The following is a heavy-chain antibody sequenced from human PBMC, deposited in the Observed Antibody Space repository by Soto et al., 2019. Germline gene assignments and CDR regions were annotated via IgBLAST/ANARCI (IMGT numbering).Heavy chain of an antibody. Sequence: GGSLRLSCAASGFTFSSYAMSWVRQAPGKGLEWVSAISGSGGSTYYADSVKGRFTISRDNSKNTLYLQMNSLRAEDTAVCYCAKAGYSSSWYYYYGMDVWGQGTTVTVSS. CDR3: AKAGYSSSWYYYYGMDV. J-gene: IGHJ6*02. CDR2: ISGSGGST. D-gene: IGHD6-13*01. V-gene: IGHV3-23*01. CDR1: GFTFSSYA.